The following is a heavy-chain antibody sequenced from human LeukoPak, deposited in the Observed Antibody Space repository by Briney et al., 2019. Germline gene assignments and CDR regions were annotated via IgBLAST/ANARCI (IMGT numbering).Heavy chain of an antibody. D-gene: IGHD3-10*01. CDR1: GFTFTSSA. CDR2: IVVGSGNT. Sequence: GASVKVSCKASGFTFTSSAMQWVRQARGQRLEWIGWIVVGSGNTNYAQKLQERVTITRDMSTSTAYMELSSLRSEDTAVYYCAAEVLLWFGEPGGAFDIWGQGTMVTVSS. V-gene: IGHV1-58*02. J-gene: IGHJ3*02. CDR3: AAEVLLWFGEPGGAFDI.